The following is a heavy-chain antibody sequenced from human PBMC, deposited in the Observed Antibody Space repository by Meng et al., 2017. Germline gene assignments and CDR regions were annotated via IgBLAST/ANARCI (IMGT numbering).Heavy chain of an antibody. D-gene: IGHD4-11*01. CDR1: GGSFSDYY. J-gene: IGHJ4*02. V-gene: IGHV4-34*01. Sequence: QVQQQEWGAGLLKPSETLSPTCVVSGGSFSDYYWSWIRQPPGKGLEWIGEINQSGSTNYNPSLESRATISVDTSQNNLSLKLSSVTAADSAVYYCARGPTTMAHDFDYWGQGTLVTVSS. CDR3: ARGPTTMAHDFDY. CDR2: INQSGST.